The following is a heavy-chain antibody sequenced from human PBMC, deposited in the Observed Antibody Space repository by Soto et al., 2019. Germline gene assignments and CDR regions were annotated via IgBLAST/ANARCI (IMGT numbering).Heavy chain of an antibody. CDR3: SDSTTYSMYV. J-gene: IGHJ6*02. CDR2: IYSIGST. Sequence: SETLSLTCTVSGGSISSSSYWGWIRQPPGKGLEWIGSIYSIGSTYYNPSLKSRVTISVDTSKNQFSLKLSSVTAADTAVYYASDSTTYSMYVCGQEPAVTVS. D-gene: IGHD6-13*01. V-gene: IGHV4-39*01. CDR1: GGSISSSSY.